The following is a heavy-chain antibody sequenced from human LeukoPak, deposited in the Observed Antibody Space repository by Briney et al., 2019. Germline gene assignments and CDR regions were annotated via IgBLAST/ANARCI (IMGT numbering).Heavy chain of an antibody. V-gene: IGHV1-69*01. D-gene: IGHD1-26*01. Sequence: ASVKVSCKASGGTFSSYAISWVRQAPGQGLEWMGGIIPIFGTANYAQKFQGRVTITADESTSTAYMELSSLRSEDTAVYYCARDRGRGYSGSYYFDYWGQGTLVTVSS. J-gene: IGHJ4*02. CDR3: ARDRGRGYSGSYYFDY. CDR2: IIPIFGTA. CDR1: GGTFSSYA.